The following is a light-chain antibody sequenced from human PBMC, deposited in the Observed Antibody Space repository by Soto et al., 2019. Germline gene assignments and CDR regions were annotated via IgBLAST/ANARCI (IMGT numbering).Light chain of an antibody. CDR3: GAYDSSLSAVL. J-gene: IGLJ2*01. CDR1: SSNIGSNS. CDR2: DNN. Sequence: QSVLTQPPSVSAAPGQKVTISCSGSSSNIGSNSVSWYQHLPGTAPKVLIYDNNNRPSGIPDRFSGSRSGTSATLDITGLQAGDEAYYYCGAYDSSLSAVLFGGGNKVTVL. V-gene: IGLV1-51*01.